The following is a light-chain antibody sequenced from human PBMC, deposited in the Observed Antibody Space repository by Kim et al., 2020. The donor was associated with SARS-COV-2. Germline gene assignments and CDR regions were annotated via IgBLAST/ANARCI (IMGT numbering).Light chain of an antibody. Sequence: RVSISCTGSSCNNGAGYDVHWSQQLPETAPKLRIFGNSNRPSGVPDRFSGSKSGTSASLAITGLQAEDEADYYCQSYDSSLSAVVFGGGTQLTVL. CDR1: SCNNGAGYD. CDR3: QSYDSSLSAVV. J-gene: IGLJ2*01. V-gene: IGLV1-40*01. CDR2: GNS.